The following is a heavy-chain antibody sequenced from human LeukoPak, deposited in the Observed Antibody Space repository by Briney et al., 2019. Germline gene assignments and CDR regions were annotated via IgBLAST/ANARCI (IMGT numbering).Heavy chain of an antibody. Sequence: ASVKVSCKASGYTFTSYYMHWVRQAPGQGLEWMGIINPSGGSTSYAQKFQGRVTMTRDTSTSTVYMELSSLRSEDTAVYYCAKDGNYYGSGSYDIYYYYYMDVWGKGTTVTISS. CDR1: GYTFTSYY. D-gene: IGHD3-10*01. J-gene: IGHJ6*03. V-gene: IGHV1-46*01. CDR3: AKDGNYYGSGSYDIYYYYYMDV. CDR2: INPSGGST.